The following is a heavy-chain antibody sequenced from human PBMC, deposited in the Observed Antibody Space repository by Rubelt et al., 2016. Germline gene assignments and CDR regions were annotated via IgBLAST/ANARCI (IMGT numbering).Heavy chain of an antibody. CDR3: ARVKGLEMATAAFDI. J-gene: IGHJ3*02. D-gene: IGHD5-24*01. Sequence: LEWIGEINHSGSTNYNPSLKSRVTISVDTSKNQFSLKLSSVTAADTAVYYCARVKGLEMATAAFDIWGQGTMVTVSS. V-gene: IGHV4-34*01. CDR2: INHSGST.